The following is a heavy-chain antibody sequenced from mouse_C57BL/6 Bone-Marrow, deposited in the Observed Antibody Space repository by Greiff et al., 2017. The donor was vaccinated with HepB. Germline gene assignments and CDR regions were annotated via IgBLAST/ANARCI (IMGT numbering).Heavy chain of an antibody. CDR3: ARGQGPLYAMDY. Sequence: QVQLQQPGAELVMPGASVKLSCKASGYTFTSYWMHWVKQRPGQGLEWIGEIDPSDSYTNYNQKFKGKSTLTVDKSSSTAYMQLSSLTSEDSAVYYCARGQGPLYAMDYWGQGTSVTVSS. CDR1: GYTFTSYW. J-gene: IGHJ4*01. CDR2: IDPSDSYT. V-gene: IGHV1-69*01.